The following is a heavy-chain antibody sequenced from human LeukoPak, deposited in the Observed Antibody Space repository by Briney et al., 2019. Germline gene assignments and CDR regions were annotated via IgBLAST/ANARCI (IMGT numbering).Heavy chain of an antibody. CDR3: AREVAAAGTDY. CDR1: GYSISSGYY. CDR2: IYHSGST. D-gene: IGHD6-13*01. J-gene: IGHJ4*02. V-gene: IGHV4-38-2*02. Sequence: SETLSLTCTVSGYSISSGYYWGWIRQPPGKGLEWIGSIYHSGSTYYNPSLKSRVTISVDTSKNQFSLKLSSVTAADTAVYYCAREVAAAGTDYWGQGTLVTVSS.